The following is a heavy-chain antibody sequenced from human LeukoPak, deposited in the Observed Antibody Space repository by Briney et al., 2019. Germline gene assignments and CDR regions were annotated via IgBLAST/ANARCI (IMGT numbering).Heavy chain of an antibody. J-gene: IGHJ1*01. CDR2: VGGDDRT. CDR3: AKDLSWWAAADH. CDR1: GFTLGGNA. Sequence: GGSLRLSCAASGFTLGGNAMRWVRQAPGGGLEWVSGVGGDDRTHYADSVRGRFTISRDNSMNTVSLDMNRLRVEDTAVYYCAKDLSWWAAADHWGQGALVTVAS. V-gene: IGHV3-23*01. D-gene: IGHD2-15*01.